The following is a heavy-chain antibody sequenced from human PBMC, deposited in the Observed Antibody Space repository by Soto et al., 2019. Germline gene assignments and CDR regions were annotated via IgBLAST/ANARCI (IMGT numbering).Heavy chain of an antibody. Sequence: ASVKVSCKASGYTFTSYGISWVRQAPGQGLEWMGWISAYNGNTNYAQKLQGRVTMTTDTSTSTAYMELRSLRSDDTAVYHCAREGYDFWSGYYDWANYYYGMDVWGQGTTVTV. D-gene: IGHD3-3*01. J-gene: IGHJ6*02. CDR1: GYTFTSYG. CDR2: ISAYNGNT. V-gene: IGHV1-18*01. CDR3: AREGYDFWSGYYDWANYYYGMDV.